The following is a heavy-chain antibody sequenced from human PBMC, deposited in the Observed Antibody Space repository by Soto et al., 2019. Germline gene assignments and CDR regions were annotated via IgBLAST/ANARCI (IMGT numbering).Heavy chain of an antibody. CDR3: ARVAYVDESFDY. Sequence: EVHLVESGGGLVQPGGSLRLSCAASGFTFSSYWMTWVRQAPGKGLEWVANTKPDGSEKNYVGSVKGRFTISRDNAKNSLFLQMDSLRAEDTAVYYCARVAYVDESFDYWGQEPWSPSPQ. J-gene: IGHJ4*01. CDR1: GFTFSSYW. V-gene: IGHV3-7*01. CDR2: TKPDGSEK. D-gene: IGHD2-21*01.